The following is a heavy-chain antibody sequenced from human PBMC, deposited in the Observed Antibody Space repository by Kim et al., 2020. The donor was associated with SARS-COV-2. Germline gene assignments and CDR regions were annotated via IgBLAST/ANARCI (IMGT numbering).Heavy chain of an antibody. Sequence: PSLKSRVTISVDTSKNQFSLKLGSVTAADTAVYYCARDREGYSSGWYHDYWGQGTLVTVSS. J-gene: IGHJ4*02. D-gene: IGHD6-19*01. CDR3: ARDREGYSSGWYHDY. V-gene: IGHV4-59*01.